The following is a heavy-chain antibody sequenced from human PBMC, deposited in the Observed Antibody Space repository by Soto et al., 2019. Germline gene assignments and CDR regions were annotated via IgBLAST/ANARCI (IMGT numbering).Heavy chain of an antibody. Sequence: QVQLVESGGGVVQPGRSLRLSCAASGFTFSSYGMHWVRQAPGKGLEWAAVISYDGSNKYYADSVKGRFTISRDNSKNTLYLQMNSLRAEDTAVYYCAKGEEFLGDGYNYFDYWGQGTLVTVSS. CDR2: ISYDGSNK. CDR3: AKGEEFLGDGYNYFDY. V-gene: IGHV3-30*18. D-gene: IGHD5-12*01. J-gene: IGHJ4*02. CDR1: GFTFSSYG.